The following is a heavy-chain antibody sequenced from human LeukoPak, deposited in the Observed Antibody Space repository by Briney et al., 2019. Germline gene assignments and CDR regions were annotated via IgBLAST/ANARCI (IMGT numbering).Heavy chain of an antibody. V-gene: IGHV4-34*01. CDR3: ARGKDVVVPAAHSAAAGTGVFDY. CDR2: INHSGST. D-gene: IGHD2-2*01. Sequence: SETLSLTCAVYGGSFSGYYWSWIRQPPGKGLEWIGEINHSGSTNYNPSLKSRVTISVDTSKNQFSLKLSSVTAADTAVYYCARGKDVVVPAAHSAAAGTGVFDYWGQGTLVTVSS. CDR1: GGSFSGYY. J-gene: IGHJ4*02.